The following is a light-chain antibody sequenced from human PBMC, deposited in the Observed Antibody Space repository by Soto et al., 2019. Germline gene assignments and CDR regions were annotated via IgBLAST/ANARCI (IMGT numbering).Light chain of an antibody. CDR3: HQYDNSPLT. V-gene: IGKV3-20*01. Sequence: EIVLAQSPGSLSLSPGEGATLSCSASQSVRSGYFAWYQQKPGQAPRLLIVGASSRAAGIPDRFSGGGSGTDFTLTISRLEPEDFALYYCHQYDNSPLTFGGGTKVDIK. CDR1: QSVRSGY. J-gene: IGKJ4*01. CDR2: GAS.